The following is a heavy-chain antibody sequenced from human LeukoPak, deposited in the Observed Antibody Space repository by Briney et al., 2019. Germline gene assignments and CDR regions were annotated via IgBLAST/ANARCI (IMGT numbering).Heavy chain of an antibody. J-gene: IGHJ4*02. V-gene: IGHV3-74*03. CDR3: ARDGGSHGAYPPR. CDR1: GFTFSSYW. Sequence: GGSLRLSCAASGFTFSSYWMHWVRQAPGKGLVWVSRINTDGSSTKYADSVKGRFTLSRDNAKNTLYLQINSLRAEDTAVYYCARDGGSHGAYPPRWGQGTVVTVS. CDR2: INTDGSST. D-gene: IGHD4-17*01.